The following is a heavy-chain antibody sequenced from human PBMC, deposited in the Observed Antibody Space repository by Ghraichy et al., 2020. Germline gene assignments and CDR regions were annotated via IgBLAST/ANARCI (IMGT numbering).Heavy chain of an antibody. CDR3: ARAESSSGWYSAFDI. V-gene: IGHV4-34*01. D-gene: IGHD6-19*01. Sequence: SETLSLTCAVYGGSFSGYYWSWIRQPPGKGLEWIGEINHSGSTNYNPSLKSRVTISVDTSKNQFSLKLSSVTAADTAVYYCARAESSSGWYSAFDIWGQGTMVTVSS. J-gene: IGHJ3*02. CDR1: GGSFSGYY. CDR2: INHSGST.